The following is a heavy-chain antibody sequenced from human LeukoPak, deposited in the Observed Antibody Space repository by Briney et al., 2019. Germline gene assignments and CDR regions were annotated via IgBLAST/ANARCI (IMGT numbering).Heavy chain of an antibody. CDR1: GGSISDYF. CDR2: VFYNGST. V-gene: IGHV4-59*01. J-gene: IGHJ4*02. Sequence: SETLSLTCTVSGGSISDYFWSWIRQPPGKGLEWVGYVFYNGSTNYNPSLKSRVTISVDTSKNQFSLKLSSVTAADTAVYYCARDGNGYTDYWGQGTLVTVSS. D-gene: IGHD5-24*01. CDR3: ARDGNGYTDY.